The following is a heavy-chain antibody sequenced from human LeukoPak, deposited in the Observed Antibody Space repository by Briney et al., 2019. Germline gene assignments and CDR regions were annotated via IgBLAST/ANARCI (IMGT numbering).Heavy chain of an antibody. J-gene: IGHJ3*02. CDR1: GFTFSSYE. CDR3: ARDEDSFDI. V-gene: IGHV3-48*03. CDR2: ISSSGSTI. Sequence: GGSLRLSCAASGFTFSSYEMNWVRQAPGKGLEWVSYISSSGSTIYYAESVKGRFTISRDNAKNSLYLQMNSLRAEDTAVYYCARDEDSFDIWGQGTMVTVSS.